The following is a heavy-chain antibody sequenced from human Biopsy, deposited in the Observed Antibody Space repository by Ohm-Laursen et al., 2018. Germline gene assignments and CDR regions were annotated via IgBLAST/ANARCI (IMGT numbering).Heavy chain of an antibody. Sequence: ASVKVSCKAPGGTFSNYGVNWVRQAPGQGLEWLGGNIPILGTGNYAQKFQDRVTVAADTSTSTATMELRSLRSDDTAVYYCAIKLTGYFHHWGQGTLVIVSS. CDR3: AIKLTGYFHH. CDR1: GGTFSNYG. CDR2: NIPILGTG. D-gene: IGHD3-9*01. J-gene: IGHJ1*01. V-gene: IGHV1-69*06.